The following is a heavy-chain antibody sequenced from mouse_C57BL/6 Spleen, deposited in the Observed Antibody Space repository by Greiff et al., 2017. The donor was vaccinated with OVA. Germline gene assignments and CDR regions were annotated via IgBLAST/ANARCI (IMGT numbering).Heavy chain of an antibody. CDR1: GFTFSTYA. J-gene: IGHJ4*01. CDR2: ISSGGDYI. D-gene: IGHD2-4*01. V-gene: IGHV5-9-1*02. CDR3: TRDERYDYVYYAMDY. Sequence: EVMLVESGEGLVKPGGSLKLSCAASGFTFSTYAMSWVRQTPEKRLEWVAYISSGGDYIYYADTVMGRFTISRDNAMNTLYLQMSSLKSEDTAMYYCTRDERYDYVYYAMDYWGQGTSVTVSS.